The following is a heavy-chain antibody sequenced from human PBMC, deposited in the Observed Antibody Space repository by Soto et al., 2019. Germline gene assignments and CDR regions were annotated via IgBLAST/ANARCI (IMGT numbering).Heavy chain of an antibody. Sequence: EMQLVESGGGLVQPGRSLRLSCAASGFTFDDYAMHWVRQAPGKGLEWVSGISWDSNDIGYADSVKGRFTISRDNAKNSLYLQMNSLRAEDTALYYCAKSIYDSSGYHFWFDYWGQGTLVTVSS. CDR2: ISWDSNDI. CDR1: GFTFDDYA. CDR3: AKSIYDSSGYHFWFDY. V-gene: IGHV3-9*01. J-gene: IGHJ4*02. D-gene: IGHD3-22*01.